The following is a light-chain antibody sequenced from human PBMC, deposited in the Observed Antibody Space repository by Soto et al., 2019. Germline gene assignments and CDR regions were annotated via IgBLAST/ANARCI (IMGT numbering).Light chain of an antibody. J-gene: IGKJ1*01. Sequence: PGDIATLSCMSSQRVGSNYLAWYQQKSGQPPRLLIHGASSRATGVPDRFSGSGSGTDFSLTISRLEPEDFAVYYCQQRNNWPWTFGQGTKVDIK. CDR2: GAS. CDR1: QRVGSNY. V-gene: IGKV3D-20*02. CDR3: QQRNNWPWT.